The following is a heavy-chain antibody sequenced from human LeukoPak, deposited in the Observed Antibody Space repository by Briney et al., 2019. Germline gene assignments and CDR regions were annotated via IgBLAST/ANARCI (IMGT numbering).Heavy chain of an antibody. CDR3: ARAGAWQIDP. D-gene: IGHD3-10*01. CDR2: VFYTGSS. V-gene: IGHV4-59*01. CDR1: GGSINSYY. J-gene: IGHJ5*02. Sequence: SETLSLTCTVSGGSINSYYWSWIRQPPGKGLVWIGHVFYTGSSNYNPSLKSRVTISLDRSKNQFSLRLTSVTAADTAVYYCARAGAWQIDPWGQGTLVTVSS.